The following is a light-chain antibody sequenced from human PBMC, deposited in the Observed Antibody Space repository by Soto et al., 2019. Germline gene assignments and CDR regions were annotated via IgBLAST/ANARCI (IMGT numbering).Light chain of an antibody. CDR3: QQFYTTSYT. V-gene: IGKV1-39*01. CDR1: QSISSY. CDR2: AAS. J-gene: IGKJ2*01. Sequence: DIQMTQSPSSLSASVGDRVTITCRASQSISSYLNWYQQKPGKAPKLLIYAASSLQSGVPSRFSGSGSGTDFRLAIDSVQTDDVAIYYCQQFYTTSYTFGQGTRLEIK.